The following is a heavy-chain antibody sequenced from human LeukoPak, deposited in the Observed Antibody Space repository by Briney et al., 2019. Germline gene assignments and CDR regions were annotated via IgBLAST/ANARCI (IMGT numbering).Heavy chain of an antibody. J-gene: IGHJ4*02. Sequence: ASVKVSCKASGYTFTSYGISWVRQAPGQGLEWMGWINPNSGGTNYAQKFQGRVTMTRDTSISTAYMELSRLRSDDTAVYYCARGLLSDTAMAYFDYWGQGTLVTVSS. D-gene: IGHD5-18*01. V-gene: IGHV1-2*02. CDR3: ARGLLSDTAMAYFDY. CDR2: INPNSGGT. CDR1: GYTFTSYG.